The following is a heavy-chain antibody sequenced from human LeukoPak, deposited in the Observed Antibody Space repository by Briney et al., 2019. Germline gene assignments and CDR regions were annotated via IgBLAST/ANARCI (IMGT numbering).Heavy chain of an antibody. Sequence: GASVKVSCKPSGYTFTVYYIHWVRQAPRQGLEWMGWINPTSGATNYAQKLQGRVTMTTDTSTSTAYMELRSLRSDDTAVYYCARVSVTTFHYYYYMDVWGRGTTVTVSS. CDR1: GYTFTVYY. CDR3: ARVSVTTFHYYYYMDV. CDR2: INPTSGAT. D-gene: IGHD4-17*01. J-gene: IGHJ6*03. V-gene: IGHV1-2*02.